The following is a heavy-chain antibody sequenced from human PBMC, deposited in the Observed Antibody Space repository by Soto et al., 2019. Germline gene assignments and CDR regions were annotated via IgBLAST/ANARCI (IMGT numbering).Heavy chain of an antibody. J-gene: IGHJ4*02. CDR1: GFTVSSNY. CDR3: ASILNRIAVANY. CDR2: IYSGGST. D-gene: IGHD6-19*01. Sequence: GGSLRLSCAASGFTVSSNYMSWVRQAPGKGLEWVSVIYSGGSTYYADSVKGRFTISRDNSKNTLYLQMNSLRAEDTAVYYCASILNRIAVANYWGQGTLVTVSS. V-gene: IGHV3-66*01.